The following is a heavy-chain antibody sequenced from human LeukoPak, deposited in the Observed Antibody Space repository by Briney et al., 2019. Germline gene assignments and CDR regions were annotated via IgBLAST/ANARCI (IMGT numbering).Heavy chain of an antibody. J-gene: IGHJ4*02. Sequence: GGSLRLSCAASGFTFSSYAMSWVRQAPGKGLEWVSAISGSGGSTYYADSVKGRFTISRDNSKNTLYLQMNSLRAEDTAVYYCARISAAAGTESFDYWGQGTPVTVSS. CDR1: GFTFSSYA. D-gene: IGHD6-13*01. V-gene: IGHV3-23*01. CDR2: ISGSGGST. CDR3: ARISAAAGTESFDY.